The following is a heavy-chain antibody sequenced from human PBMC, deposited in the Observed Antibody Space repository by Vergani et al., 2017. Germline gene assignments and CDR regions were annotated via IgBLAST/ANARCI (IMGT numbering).Heavy chain of an antibody. CDR2: IYYSGST. D-gene: IGHD4-23*01. CDR1: GGSISSYY. J-gene: IGHJ4*02. Sequence: QVQLQESGPGLVKPSETPSLTCTVSGGSISSYYWSWIRQPPGKGLEWIGYIYYSGSTNYNPSLKSRVTISVDTSKNQFSLKLSSVTAADTAVYYCARDRGLVTPEYFDYWGQGTLVTVSS. CDR3: ARDRGLVTPEYFDY. V-gene: IGHV4-59*01.